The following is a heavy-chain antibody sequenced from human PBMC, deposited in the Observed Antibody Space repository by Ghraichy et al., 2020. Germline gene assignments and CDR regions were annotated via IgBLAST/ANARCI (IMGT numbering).Heavy chain of an antibody. D-gene: IGHD3-3*01. CDR2: ISYSGST. CDR1: GVSITSSPYY. Sequence: SETLSLTCSVSGVSITSSPYYWGWIRQPPGKGLEWVASISYSGSTYYNPSLKSRLTISVDTSKNHFSLMLSSVTAADTAVYYCVRYPWMSGVVIPPDNWGQGTLVTVSS. CDR3: VRYPWMSGVVIPPDN. J-gene: IGHJ4*02. V-gene: IGHV4-39*02.